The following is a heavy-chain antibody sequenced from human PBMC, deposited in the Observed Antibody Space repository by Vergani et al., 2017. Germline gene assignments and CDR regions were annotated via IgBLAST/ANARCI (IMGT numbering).Heavy chain of an antibody. CDR3: ARGGATVTEVNWFDP. Sequence: QVQLQQWGAGLLKPSETLSLTCAVYGGSFSGYYWSWIRQPPGKGLEWIGEINHSGSTNYNPSLKSRVTISVDTSKNQFSLKLSSVTAADMAVYYCARGGATVTEVNWFDPWGQGTLVTVSS. J-gene: IGHJ5*02. V-gene: IGHV4-34*01. CDR1: GGSFSGYY. D-gene: IGHD4-17*01. CDR2: INHSGST.